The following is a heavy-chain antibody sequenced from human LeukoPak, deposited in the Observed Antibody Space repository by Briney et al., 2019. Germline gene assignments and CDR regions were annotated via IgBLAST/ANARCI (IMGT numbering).Heavy chain of an antibody. J-gene: IGHJ6*02. CDR2: INHSGST. Sequence: SETLSLTCTVSGGSTSSSNYYWGWIRQPPGKGLEWIGEINHSGSTNYNPSLKSRVTISVDTSKNQFSLKLSSVTAADTAVYYCARGSHDFWSGYFLGPPYYYYGMDVWGQGTTVTVSS. D-gene: IGHD3-3*01. V-gene: IGHV4-39*07. CDR3: ARGSHDFWSGYFLGPPYYYYGMDV. CDR1: GGSTSSSNYY.